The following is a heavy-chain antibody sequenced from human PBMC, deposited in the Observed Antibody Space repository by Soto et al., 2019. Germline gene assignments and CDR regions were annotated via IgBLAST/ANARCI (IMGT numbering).Heavy chain of an antibody. CDR3: AKVGAERGLQGPFDY. CDR1: GFTFSSYG. V-gene: IGHV3-30*18. CDR2: ISYDGRNK. D-gene: IGHD3-10*01. J-gene: IGHJ4*02. Sequence: QVQVVESGGGVVQPGRSLRLSCAASGFTFSSYGMHWVRQAPGKGLEWVAFISYDGRNKYYTDSVKGRFTISRDNSKNKLYVQMNSLKPEDTAVYYCAKVGAERGLQGPFDYWGEGTLVTVSS.